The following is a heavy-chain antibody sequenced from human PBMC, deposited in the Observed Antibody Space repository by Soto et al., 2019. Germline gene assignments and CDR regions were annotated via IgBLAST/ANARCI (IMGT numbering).Heavy chain of an antibody. CDR3: ARDPRRWCRGTSCFANYYYAMDV. CDR2: VDPNTGDP. D-gene: IGHD2-2*01. Sequence: QVQLVQSGAEVKKPGASVKVSCKASGYTFTDYHIHWMRQAPGQGLEWMGWVDPNTGDPNYAQKFQGRATMTRDTSVNTAHMELSSLTSDDPAVFYCARDPRRWCRGTSCFANYYYAMDVWGQGTTVIVS. CDR1: GYTFTDYH. J-gene: IGHJ6*02. V-gene: IGHV1-2*02.